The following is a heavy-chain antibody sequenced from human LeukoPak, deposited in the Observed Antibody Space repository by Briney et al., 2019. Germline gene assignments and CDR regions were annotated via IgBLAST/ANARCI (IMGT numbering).Heavy chain of an antibody. V-gene: IGHV3-11*04. CDR1: GFTFSDYY. J-gene: IGHJ5*02. Sequence: PGGSLRLSCAASGFTFSDYYMSWIRQAPGKGLEWVSYISSSGSTIYYADSVKGRFTISRDNAKNSLYLQMNSLRAEDTAVYYCAGERAELNWFDPWGQGTLVTVSS. D-gene: IGHD1-26*01. CDR3: AGERAELNWFDP. CDR2: ISSSGSTI.